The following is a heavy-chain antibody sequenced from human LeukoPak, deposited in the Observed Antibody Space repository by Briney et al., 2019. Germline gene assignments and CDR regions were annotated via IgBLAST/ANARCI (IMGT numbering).Heavy chain of an antibody. CDR1: GYTFTSYG. CDR3: ATSGRFLEWLYYFDY. CDR2: ISAYNGNT. V-gene: IGHV1-18*01. J-gene: IGHJ4*02. Sequence: ASVKVSCKASGYTFTSYGISWVRQAPGQGLEWMGWISAYNGNTNYAQKLQGRVTMTTDTSTSTAYMELRSLRSDDTAVYYCATSGRFLEWLYYFDYWGQGTLVTVSS. D-gene: IGHD3-3*01.